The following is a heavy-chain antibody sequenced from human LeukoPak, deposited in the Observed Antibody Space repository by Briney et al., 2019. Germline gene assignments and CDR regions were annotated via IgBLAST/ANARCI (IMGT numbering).Heavy chain of an antibody. Sequence: GGSLRLSCAASGFTFSSYAMSWVRQAPGKGLEWVSAISGSGGSTYYADSVKGRFTISRDNAKNSLYLQMNSLRAEDTAVYYFAELGISKNGGVWGKGTTVTISS. CDR2: ISGSGGST. CDR3: AELGISKNGGV. D-gene: IGHD3-10*01. CDR1: GFTFSSYA. V-gene: IGHV3-23*01. J-gene: IGHJ6*04.